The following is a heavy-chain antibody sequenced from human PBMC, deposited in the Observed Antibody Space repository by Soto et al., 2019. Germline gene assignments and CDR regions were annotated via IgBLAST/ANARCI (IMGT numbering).Heavy chain of an antibody. D-gene: IGHD6-13*01. CDR2: IVPLFGTT. J-gene: IGHJ5*02. Sequence: QVQLVQSGAEVKKPGSSVNVSCKASGGNFTSYAISWVRQAPGQGLEFMGGIVPLFGTTNYAHKFRGRVTITADESTSTVYMELSSLTSEDTAVYYCAKASGRSWYNWFDPWGQGTLVTVST. V-gene: IGHV1-69*01. CDR3: AKASGRSWYNWFDP. CDR1: GGNFTSYA.